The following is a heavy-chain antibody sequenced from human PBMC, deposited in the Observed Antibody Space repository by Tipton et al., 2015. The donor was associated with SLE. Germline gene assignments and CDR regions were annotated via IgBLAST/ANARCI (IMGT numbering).Heavy chain of an antibody. Sequence: TLSLTCTVSGYSISSGYYWGWIRQPPGKGLEWIGSIYHSGSTYYNPSLKSRVTISVDTSKNQFSLKLSSVTAADTAVYYCASRSHYYDSSGYLWYFDLWGRGTLVTVSS. D-gene: IGHD3-22*01. CDR2: IYHSGST. J-gene: IGHJ2*01. CDR3: ASRSHYYDSSGYLWYFDL. V-gene: IGHV4-38-2*02. CDR1: GYSISSGYY.